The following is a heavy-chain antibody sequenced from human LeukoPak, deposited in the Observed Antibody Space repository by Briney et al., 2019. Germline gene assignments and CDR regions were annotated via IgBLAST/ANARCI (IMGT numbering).Heavy chain of an antibody. Sequence: PSETLSLTCAVYGVSFSGYYWSWIRQPPGKGLEWIGEINHSGSTNYNPSLKSRVTISVDTSKNQFSLKLSSVTAADTAVYYCVTYYFDSSGPKKNYWGQGTLVTVSS. V-gene: IGHV4-34*01. CDR2: INHSGST. J-gene: IGHJ4*02. D-gene: IGHD3-22*01. CDR3: VTYYFDSSGPKKNY. CDR1: GVSFSGYY.